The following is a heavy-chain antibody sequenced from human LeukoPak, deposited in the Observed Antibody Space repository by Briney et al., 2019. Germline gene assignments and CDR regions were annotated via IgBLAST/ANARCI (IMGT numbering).Heavy chain of an antibody. CDR3: ARDFSSVGLEWLLYGDAFDI. CDR1: GFTFSSYW. Sequence: LRLSCAASGFTFSSYWMTWVRQAPGEGLEWVAVISYDGSNKYYADSVKGRFTISRDNSKNTLYLQMNSLRAEDTAVYYCARDFSSVGLEWLLYGDAFDIWGQGTMVTVSS. CDR2: ISYDGSNK. D-gene: IGHD3-3*01. J-gene: IGHJ3*02. V-gene: IGHV3-30-3*01.